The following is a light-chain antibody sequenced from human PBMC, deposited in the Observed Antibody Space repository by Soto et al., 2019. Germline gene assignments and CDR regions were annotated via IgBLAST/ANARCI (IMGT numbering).Light chain of an antibody. CDR2: AAS. V-gene: IGKV1-39*01. J-gene: IGKJ5*01. CDR1: QSINNY. CDR3: QPTYSIPIT. Sequence: DVQMTQSPSSLPASVGDRVTFTCRASQSINNYLNWYQQSPGKAPKPLIHAASSLQGGVPLRFSGSGYGPEFTLTISSLQAEDFATYYCQPTYSIPITFGQGTRLENK.